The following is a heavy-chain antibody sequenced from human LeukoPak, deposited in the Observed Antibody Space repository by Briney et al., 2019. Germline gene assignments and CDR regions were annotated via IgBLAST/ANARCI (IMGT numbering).Heavy chain of an antibody. V-gene: IGHV4-59*11. CDR1: GGSISSHY. D-gene: IGHD6-6*01. J-gene: IGHJ4*02. CDR3: ARGYSSSSVLAN. Sequence: SETLSLTCTVSGGSISSHYWSWIRQPPGKGLEWIGYIYYSGSTNYYPSLKSRVTISVDTSKNQFSLKLSSVTAADTAVYYCARGYSSSSVLANWGQGTLVTVSP. CDR2: IYYSGST.